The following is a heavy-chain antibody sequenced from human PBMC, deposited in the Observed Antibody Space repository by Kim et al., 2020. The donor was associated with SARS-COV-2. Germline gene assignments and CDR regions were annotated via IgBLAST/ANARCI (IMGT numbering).Heavy chain of an antibody. CDR3: TKGRDSYSSTWSDY. D-gene: IGHD6-13*01. J-gene: IGHJ4*02. V-gene: IGHV3-9*01. Sequence: ADFVKGRFTISRDRAKNSLYLQMNSLRPEDTALYYCTKGRDSYSSTWSDYWGQGTLVTVSS.